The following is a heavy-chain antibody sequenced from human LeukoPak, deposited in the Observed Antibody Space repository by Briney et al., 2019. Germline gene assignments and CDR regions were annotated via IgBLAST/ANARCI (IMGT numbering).Heavy chain of an antibody. CDR3: AKDLNGCFDY. V-gene: IGHV3-23*01. CDR2: ISGSGDST. CDR1: GFTFSIYA. D-gene: IGHD2-8*01. J-gene: IGHJ4*02. Sequence: GGSLRLSCAASGFTFSIYAMSWVRQDPGKGLEWVSTISGSGDSTHYADSVKGRFTISRDNSKNTLYLQMNSLRAEDTAVYYCAKDLNGCFDYWGQGTLVTVSS.